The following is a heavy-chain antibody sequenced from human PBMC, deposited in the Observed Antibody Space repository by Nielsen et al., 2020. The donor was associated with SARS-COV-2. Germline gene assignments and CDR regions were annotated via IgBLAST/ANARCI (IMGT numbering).Heavy chain of an antibody. D-gene: IGHD3-10*01. V-gene: IGHV3-21*06. CDR2: IDKNSEYI. CDR1: GFSFSTYS. CDR3: ARRWFGSRSDREAFDI. J-gene: IGHJ3*02. Sequence: GGSLRLSCAASGFSFSTYSMTWVRQAPGKGLEWVAAIDKNSEYIHYADALRGRLTISRDNARNSLYLQMDSLRAEDTAVYYCARRWFGSRSDREAFDIWGRGTLVTVSS.